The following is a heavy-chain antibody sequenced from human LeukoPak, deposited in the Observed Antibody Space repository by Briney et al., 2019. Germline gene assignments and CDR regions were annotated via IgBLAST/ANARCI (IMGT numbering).Heavy chain of an antibody. CDR2: INHSGST. CDR1: GGFFSGYY. V-gene: IGHV4-34*01. CDR3: ARGRGYCSGGSCYSYWFDH. D-gene: IGHD2-15*01. Sequence: SDTLSLTCAVYGGFFSGYYWSWLRQPTRKGLEWIGEINHSGSTNYNPSLKSRVTISVDTSKNQFSLKLSSVTAADTAVYYCARGRGYCSGGSCYSYWFDHWGQGTLVTVSS. J-gene: IGHJ5*02.